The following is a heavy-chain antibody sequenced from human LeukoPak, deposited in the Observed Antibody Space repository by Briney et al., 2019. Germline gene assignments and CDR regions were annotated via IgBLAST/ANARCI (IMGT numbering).Heavy chain of an antibody. CDR1: GDSINSLDL. CDR3: AGLVGRYSSGLYYYYFDY. Sequence: SGTLSLTCTVSGDSINSLDLWSWVHQPPGKGLEWIGEMYLSGTTHSNPSVKSRVTISIDKSKNQFFLNMSSVTAADTAVYYCAGLVGRYSSGLYYYYFDYWGQGTLVTVSS. J-gene: IGHJ4*02. CDR2: MYLSGTT. D-gene: IGHD3-22*01. V-gene: IGHV4-4*02.